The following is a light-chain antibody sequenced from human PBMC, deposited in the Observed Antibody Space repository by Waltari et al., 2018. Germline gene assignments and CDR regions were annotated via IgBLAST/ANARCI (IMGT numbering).Light chain of an antibody. V-gene: IGLV1-40*01. J-gene: IGLJ2*01. CDR2: GTS. Sequence: QSVLTQPPSVSGAPGQRVTISCPGSGSTIGAGYAVHWYQQLPGKAPKLLIYGTSTRPLGVPDRYFGSQSGTSASLAITGLQAEDEADYYCQSYDTSLSVVFGGGTKLTVL. CDR1: GSTIGAGYA. CDR3: QSYDTSLSVV.